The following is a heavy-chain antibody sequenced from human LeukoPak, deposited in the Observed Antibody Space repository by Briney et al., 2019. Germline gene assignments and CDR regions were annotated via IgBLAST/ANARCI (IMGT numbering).Heavy chain of an antibody. CDR3: ASGLELDY. V-gene: IGHV3-7*03. CDR1: GSTFGERW. J-gene: IGHJ4*02. Sequence: PGGSLRLVCEASGSTFGERWMTWARHISGKGLEWVANIKPDGSQQFYTDSVKGRFIISRDNAKRSLHLQMDSLRAEDTAVYYCASGLELDYWGQETLVTVSS. CDR2: IKPDGSQQ.